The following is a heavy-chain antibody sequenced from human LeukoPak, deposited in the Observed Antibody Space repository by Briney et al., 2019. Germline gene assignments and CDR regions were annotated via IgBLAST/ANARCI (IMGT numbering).Heavy chain of an antibody. CDR2: ISAYNGNT. CDR1: GYTFTSYG. D-gene: IGHD2-15*01. CDR3: ARDGCGGSCSEVYYYYGMDV. V-gene: IGHV1-18*01. Sequence: VASVKVSCKASGYTFTSYGISWVRQAPGQGLEWMGGISAYNGNTNYAQKLQGRVTMTTDTSTSTAYMELRSLRSDDTAVYYCARDGCGGSCSEVYYYYGMDVWGQGTTVTVSS. J-gene: IGHJ6*02.